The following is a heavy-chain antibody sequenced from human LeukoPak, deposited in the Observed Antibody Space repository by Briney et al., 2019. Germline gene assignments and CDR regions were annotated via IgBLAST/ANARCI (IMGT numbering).Heavy chain of an antibody. J-gene: IGHJ5*02. CDR1: GFTFSSYS. V-gene: IGHV3-21*01. CDR2: ISSSSSYI. Sequence: GGSLRLSCAASGFTFSSYSMNWVRQAPGKGLEWVSSISSSSSYIYYADSVKGRFTISRDNAKNSLYLQMNSLRAEDTAVYYCACTCPRIAVAGTVFDPWGQGSLVTVSS. D-gene: IGHD6-19*01. CDR3: ACTCPRIAVAGTVFDP.